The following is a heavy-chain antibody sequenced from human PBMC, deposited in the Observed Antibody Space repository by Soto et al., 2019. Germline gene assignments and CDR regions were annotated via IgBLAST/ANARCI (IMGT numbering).Heavy chain of an antibody. D-gene: IGHD6-13*01. V-gene: IGHV1-69*13. J-gene: IGHJ6*02. CDR1: GGTFSSYA. CDR3: ARAYTSSWYREQRYYYRMDV. CDR2: IIPIFGTA. Sequence: ASVKVSCKASGGTFSSYAISWVRQAPGQGLEWMGGIIPIFGTANYAQKFQGRVTITADESTSTAYMELSSLRSEDTAVYSCARAYTSSWYREQRYYYRMDVWGQGTTVTVSS.